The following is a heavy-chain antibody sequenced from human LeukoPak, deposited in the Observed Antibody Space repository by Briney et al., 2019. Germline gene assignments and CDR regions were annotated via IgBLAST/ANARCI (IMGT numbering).Heavy chain of an antibody. J-gene: IGHJ5*02. CDR1: GFTFSSYG. V-gene: IGHV3-30*03. D-gene: IGHD4-23*01. Sequence: GGSLRLSCAASGFTFSSYGMHWVRQAPGKGLEWVAVISYDGSNKYYADSVKGRFTISRDNAKNSLYLQMNSLRAEDTAVYYCASDPRLTPRVPWGQGTLVTVSS. CDR2: ISYDGSNK. CDR3: ASDPRLTPRVP.